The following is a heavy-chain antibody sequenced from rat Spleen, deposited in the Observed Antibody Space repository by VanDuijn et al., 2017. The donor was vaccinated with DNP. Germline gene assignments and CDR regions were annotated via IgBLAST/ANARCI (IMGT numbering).Heavy chain of an antibody. CDR2: ITNTGGTP. CDR1: GFTFNNYW. J-gene: IGHJ4*01. CDR3: ARFRATDGVMDA. D-gene: IGHD1-11*01. V-gene: IGHV5-31*01. Sequence: EVQLVESGGGLVQPGRSLKLSCVASGFTFNNYWMTWIRQAPGKGLEWVASITNTGGTPYYRDSVKGRFTISRDNAQSTLYLQMDSLRSEDTATYYCARFRATDGVMDAWGQGASVTVSS.